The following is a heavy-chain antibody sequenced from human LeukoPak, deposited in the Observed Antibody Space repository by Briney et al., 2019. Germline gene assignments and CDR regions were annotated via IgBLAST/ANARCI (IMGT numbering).Heavy chain of an antibody. CDR2: ISSSCSYK. Sequence: GGSLRLSCAASGFTLSTYRMNWVRQAPGKGLEWVSYISSSCSYKYYADSVKGRFTVSRDNAKNSLYMKMNSQRAEDTAVYYCARDYDILTGYSRFDYWGQGTLVTVSS. CDR3: ARDYDILTGYSRFDY. V-gene: IGHV3-21*01. CDR1: GFTLSTYR. D-gene: IGHD3-9*01. J-gene: IGHJ4*02.